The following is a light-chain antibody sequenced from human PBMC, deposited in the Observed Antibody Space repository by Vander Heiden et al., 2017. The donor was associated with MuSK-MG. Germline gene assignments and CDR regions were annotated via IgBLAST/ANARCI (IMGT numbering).Light chain of an antibody. Sequence: QSALTQPASVSVSPGQSVTISCTGTSSDVGGYDFVSWYQQYPGKAPKLIISDVRARPSGVSDRFSGSKSGNTASLTISGLQAEDEADYYCNSYTTSSTQVFGGGTKVTVL. CDR3: NSYTTSSTQV. J-gene: IGLJ2*01. V-gene: IGLV2-14*01. CDR1: SSDVGGYDF. CDR2: DVR.